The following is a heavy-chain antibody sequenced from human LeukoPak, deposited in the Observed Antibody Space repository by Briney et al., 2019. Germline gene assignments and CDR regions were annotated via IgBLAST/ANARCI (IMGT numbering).Heavy chain of an antibody. CDR3: ARAWSQSDSFNPSYYYYYYMDV. Sequence: ALVKVSCKASGYTFTSYVISWVRQAPGQGLEWMGWISAYNGNTNYAQKLQGRVTMTTDTSTSTAYMELRSLRSDDTAVYYCARAWSQSDSFNPSYYYYYYMDVWGKGTTVTVSS. CDR2: ISAYNGNT. D-gene: IGHD2-15*01. CDR1: GYTFTSYV. V-gene: IGHV1-18*01. J-gene: IGHJ6*03.